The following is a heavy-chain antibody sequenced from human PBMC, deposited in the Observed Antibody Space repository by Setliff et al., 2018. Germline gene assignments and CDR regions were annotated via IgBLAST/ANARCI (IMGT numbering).Heavy chain of an antibody. D-gene: IGHD3-9*01. CDR1: GGPISSSNYY. Sequence: SETLSLTCTVSGGPISSSNYYWGWIRQPPGKGLEWIGSINYRGNTHDNPSLRSRVTMSVDTSKSHFSLRLRSLTAADTAVYYCARGGLSFDKDNWFGPWGQGTLVTVSS. CDR3: ARGGLSFDKDNWFGP. J-gene: IGHJ5*02. V-gene: IGHV4-39*02. CDR2: INYRGNT.